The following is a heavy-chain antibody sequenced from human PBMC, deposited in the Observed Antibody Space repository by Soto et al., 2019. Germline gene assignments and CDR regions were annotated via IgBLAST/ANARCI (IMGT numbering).Heavy chain of an antibody. CDR2: IKSKTDGGTT. Sequence: GGSLRLSCAASGFTFSNAWMSWVRQAPGKGLEWVGRIKSKTDGGTTDYAAPVKGRFTISRDDSKNTLYLQMKSLKTEDTAVYYCTTGPHLKTRWFGDHGEDDYRGQGTLVTVYS. D-gene: IGHD3-10*01. CDR1: GFTFSNAW. CDR3: TTGPHLKTRWFGDHGEDDY. J-gene: IGHJ4*02. V-gene: IGHV3-15*01.